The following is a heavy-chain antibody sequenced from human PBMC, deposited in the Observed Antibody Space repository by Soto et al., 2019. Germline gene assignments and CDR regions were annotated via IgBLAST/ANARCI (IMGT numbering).Heavy chain of an antibody. CDR2: ISGSGGTT. V-gene: IGHV3-23*01. D-gene: IGHD6-19*01. J-gene: IGHJ3*02. CDR3: AKTANGWFSAFDI. Sequence: EVQLLESGGGLVQPGGSLRLSCAASGFTFSSYAMSWVRQAPGKGLEWVSAISGSGGTTYYADSVKGRCTFSRDNSKNTLYLQMNSLRAEDTAVYYCAKTANGWFSAFDIWGQGTMVTVSS. CDR1: GFTFSSYA.